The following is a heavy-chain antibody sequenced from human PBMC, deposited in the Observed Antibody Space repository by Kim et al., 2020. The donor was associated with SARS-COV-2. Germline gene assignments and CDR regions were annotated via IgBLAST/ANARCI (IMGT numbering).Heavy chain of an antibody. Sequence: ASVKVSCKASGYTFTGYYMHWVRQAPGQGLEWMGWINPNSGGTNYAQKFQGRVTMTRDTSLSTAYMELSRLRSDDTAVYYCARDFGHCTNGVCGGHDYWGQGTLVTVSS. CDR1: GYTFTGYY. CDR2: INPNSGGT. V-gene: IGHV1-2*02. CDR3: ARDFGHCTNGVCGGHDY. J-gene: IGHJ4*02. D-gene: IGHD2-8*01.